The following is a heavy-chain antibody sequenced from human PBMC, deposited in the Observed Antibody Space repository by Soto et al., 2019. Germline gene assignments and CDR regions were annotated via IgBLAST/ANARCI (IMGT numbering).Heavy chain of an antibody. CDR3: ASSADYGEPVDY. Sequence: PGGSLRLSCAASGFTFSTYALHWVRQAPGMGLEWVSVISYDGSNKNYANSVKGRFTISRDNSKNTLYLQMNNLRAEDTAVYCCASSADYGEPVDYWGQGTLVTVSS. J-gene: IGHJ4*02. CDR1: GFTFSTYA. CDR2: ISYDGSNK. V-gene: IGHV3-30-3*01. D-gene: IGHD4-17*01.